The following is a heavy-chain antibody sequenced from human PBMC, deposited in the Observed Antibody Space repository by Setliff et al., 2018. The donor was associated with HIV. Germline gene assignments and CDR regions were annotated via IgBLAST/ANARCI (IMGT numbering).Heavy chain of an antibody. J-gene: IGHJ4*02. CDR1: GYSISSGYY. Sequence: SETLSLTCTVSGYSISSGYYWGWIRQPPGKGLEWIGSIYHSGSTYYNPSLKSRVTISVDTSKNQFSLKLSSVTAADTAVYYCARGRKKTLAVSGTRYFDFWGQGTLVTVSS. D-gene: IGHD6-19*01. V-gene: IGHV4-38-2*02. CDR2: IYHSGST. CDR3: ARGRKKTLAVSGTRYFDF.